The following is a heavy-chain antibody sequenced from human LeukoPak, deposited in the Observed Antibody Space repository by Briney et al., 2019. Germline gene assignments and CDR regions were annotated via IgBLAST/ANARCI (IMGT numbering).Heavy chain of an antibody. CDR2: IYTSGST. CDR1: GGSISSSSYY. J-gene: IGHJ4*02. Sequence: SETLSLTCTVSGGSISSSSYYWTWIRQPAGKGLEWIGRIYTSGSTNYNPSLKSRVTISVDTSKNQFSLKLSSVTAADTAVYYCARHRNRYCSGGSCYSIDYWGQGTLVTVSS. V-gene: IGHV4-61*02. D-gene: IGHD2-15*01. CDR3: ARHRNRYCSGGSCYSIDY.